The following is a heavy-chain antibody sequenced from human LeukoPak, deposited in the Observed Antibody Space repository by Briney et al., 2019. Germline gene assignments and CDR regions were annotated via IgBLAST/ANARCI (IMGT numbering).Heavy chain of an antibody. Sequence: GSLRLSCAASGFTFSSYAMSWVRQPPGKGLEWIGEIYHSGSTNYNPSLKSRVTISVDKSKNQFSLKLSSVTAADTAVYYCARVEDVTFDPWGQGTLVTVSS. CDR3: ARVEDVTFDP. CDR2: IYHSGST. V-gene: IGHV4-4*02. CDR1: GFTFSSYAM. D-gene: IGHD4-11*01. J-gene: IGHJ5*02.